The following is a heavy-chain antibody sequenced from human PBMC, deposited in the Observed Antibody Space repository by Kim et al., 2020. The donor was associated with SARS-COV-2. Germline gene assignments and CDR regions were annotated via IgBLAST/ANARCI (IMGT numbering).Heavy chain of an antibody. CDR3: ARDGLVWFAIDY. V-gene: IGHV3-33*05. CDR2: ISYDGSNK. J-gene: IGHJ4*02. CDR1: GFTFSSYG. D-gene: IGHD3-10*01. Sequence: GGSLRLSCAASGFTFSSYGMHWVRQAPGKGLEWVAVISYDGSNKYYADSVKGRFTISRDNSKNTLYLQMNSLRAEDTAVYYCARDGLVWFAIDYWGQGT.